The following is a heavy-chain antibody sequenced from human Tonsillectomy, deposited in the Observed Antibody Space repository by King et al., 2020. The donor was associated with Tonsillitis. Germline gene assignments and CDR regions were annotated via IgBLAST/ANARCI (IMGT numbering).Heavy chain of an antibody. V-gene: IGHV1-2*02. D-gene: IGHD2-2*01. CDR1: GYTFTGYY. CDR3: ARDLLGYCSSTSCRHFYYFDY. J-gene: IGHJ4*02. CDR2: INPNSGGT. Sequence: QLVQSGAEVKKPGASVKVSCKASGYTFTGYYMHWVRQAPGQGLEWMGWINPNSGGTNYAQKFQGRVTMTRDTSISTAFMELSRLRSDATAVYYCARDLLGYCSSTSCRHFYYFDYWGQGTLVTVSS.